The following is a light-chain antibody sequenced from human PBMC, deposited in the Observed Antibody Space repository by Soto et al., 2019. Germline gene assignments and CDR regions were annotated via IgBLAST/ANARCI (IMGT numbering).Light chain of an antibody. Sequence: EIVMTQSPATVSVSPGERVTLSCRASQSVSSNLAWYQQKPGQAPRLLIYDASNRATGIPARFSGSGSGTDFTLTISSLEPEDFAVYYCQQRSNWPITFGQGTRLEI. V-gene: IGKV3-11*01. CDR1: QSVSSN. CDR3: QQRSNWPIT. J-gene: IGKJ5*01. CDR2: DAS.